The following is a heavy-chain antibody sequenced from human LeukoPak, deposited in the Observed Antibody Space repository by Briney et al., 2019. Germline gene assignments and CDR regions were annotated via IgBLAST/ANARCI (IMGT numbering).Heavy chain of an antibody. Sequence: GASVKVSCKASGYTFTSYDINWVRQATGQGLEWVGWMNPNSGNTGYAQKFQGRVTITRNTSISTAYMELSSLRSEDTAVYYCARANKYSYGTLFSHASFDYWGQGTLVTVS. CDR1: GYTFTSYD. J-gene: IGHJ4*02. V-gene: IGHV1-8*03. CDR3: ARANKYSYGTLFSHASFDY. D-gene: IGHD5-18*01. CDR2: MNPNSGNT.